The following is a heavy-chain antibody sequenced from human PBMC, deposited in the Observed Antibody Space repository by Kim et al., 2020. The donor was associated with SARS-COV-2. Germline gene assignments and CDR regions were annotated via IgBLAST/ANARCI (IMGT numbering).Heavy chain of an antibody. CDR2: SEK. V-gene: IGHV3-7*04. D-gene: IGHD3-9*01. Sequence: SEKDYVAAVRGRLPISRDNAKNSLYLQMNSLRAEDTAVYYCARGRYRFGLWGQGTLVTVSS. J-gene: IGHJ4*02. CDR3: ARGRYRFGL.